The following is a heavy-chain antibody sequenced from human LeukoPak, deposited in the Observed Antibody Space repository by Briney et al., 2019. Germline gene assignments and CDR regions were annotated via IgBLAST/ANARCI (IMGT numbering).Heavy chain of an antibody. CDR1: GFAFSSYG. D-gene: IGHD3-3*01. V-gene: IGHV3-30*03. Sequence: PGRSLRLSCAASGFAFSSYGMHWVRQAPGKGLEWVAVISYDGSNKYYADSVKGRFTISRDNSKNTLYLQMNSLRAEDTAVYYCARKNYDFWSGSSSHTGYWGQGTLVTVSS. J-gene: IGHJ4*02. CDR2: ISYDGSNK. CDR3: ARKNYDFWSGSSSHTGY.